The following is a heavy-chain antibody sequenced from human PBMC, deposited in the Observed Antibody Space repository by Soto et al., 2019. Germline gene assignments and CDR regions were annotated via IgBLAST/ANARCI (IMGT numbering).Heavy chain of an antibody. CDR1: GASMNNNSYY. V-gene: IGHV4-39*01. D-gene: IGHD1-20*01. CDR2: IYYTGNT. Sequence: PNALSLTCSGSGASMNNNSYYWGWIRQPPGKGLEWIGTIYYTGNTFYNPSLRSRVTISVDTSKNQLSLSLTSLTVADTAVYYCARPRWKDGIKWGRGILVTVFS. CDR3: ARPRWKDGIK. J-gene: IGHJ4*02.